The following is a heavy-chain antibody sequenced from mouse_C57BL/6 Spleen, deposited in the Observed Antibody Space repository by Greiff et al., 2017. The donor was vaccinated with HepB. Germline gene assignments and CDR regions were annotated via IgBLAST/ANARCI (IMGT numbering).Heavy chain of an antibody. CDR2: IDPSDSYT. V-gene: IGHV1-59*01. Sequence: QVQLQQPGAELVRPGTSVKLSCKASGYTFTSYWMHWVKQRPGQGLEWIGVIDPSDSYTNYNQKFKGKATLTVDTSSSTAYMQRSSLTSEDSAVYYCARVYGNPYYAMDYWGQGTSVTVSS. D-gene: IGHD2-1*01. CDR3: ARVYGNPYYAMDY. J-gene: IGHJ4*01. CDR1: GYTFTSYW.